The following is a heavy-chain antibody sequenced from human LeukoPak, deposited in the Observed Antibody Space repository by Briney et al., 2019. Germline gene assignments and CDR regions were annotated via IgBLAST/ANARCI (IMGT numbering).Heavy chain of an antibody. D-gene: IGHD4-17*01. V-gene: IGHV4-31*03. CDR2: IYYSGST. J-gene: IGHJ4*02. CDR3: ARGDFDDYLTNNYFDY. Sequence: SETLSLTCTVSGGSISSGNYYWTWIRQHPGKGLEWIGYIYYSGSTYYNPSLKSRVTISVDTSKNQFSLKLSSLTAADTAVYYCARGDFDDYLTNNYFDYWGQGTLVTISS. CDR1: GGSISSGNYY.